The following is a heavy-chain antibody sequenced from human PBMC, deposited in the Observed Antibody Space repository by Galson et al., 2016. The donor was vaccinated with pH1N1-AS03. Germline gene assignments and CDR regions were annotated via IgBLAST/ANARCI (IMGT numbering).Heavy chain of an antibody. CDR3: AKDMRGGFSMGYFDY. V-gene: IGHV3-30*18. D-gene: IGHD2-15*01. J-gene: IGHJ4*02. CDR1: GFSFSSYD. CDR2: ISSDGNKK. Sequence: SLRLSCAASGFSFSSYDMYRVRQAPGKGLEWVTIISSDGNKKYYADSVKGRFTISRDNSKNTPDLQMNSLRDEDTAVYYCAKDMRGGFSMGYFDYWGQGTLVTVSS.